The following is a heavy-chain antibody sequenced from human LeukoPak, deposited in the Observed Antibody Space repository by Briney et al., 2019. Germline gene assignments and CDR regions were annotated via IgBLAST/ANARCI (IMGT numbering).Heavy chain of an antibody. J-gene: IGHJ4*02. D-gene: IGHD6-19*01. CDR2: VYYSGST. CDR1: VGSINIYY. CDR3: ARLGGGSGWYPHYVDK. Sequence: SDTLSLTCTLSVGSINIYYWSCLRHPPGTGLEGIGYVYYSGSTNYNSSLKGRVTISVDTSKNQFSLELSSVTAADTAVYYCARLGGGSGWYPHYVDKWGQGTLVTVSS. V-gene: IGHV4-59*08.